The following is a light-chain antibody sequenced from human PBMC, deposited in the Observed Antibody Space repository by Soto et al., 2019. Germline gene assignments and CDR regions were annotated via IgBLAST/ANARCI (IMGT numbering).Light chain of an antibody. CDR1: SSNIGSNY. CDR2: RNN. Sequence: QSVLTQPPSASGTPGQRVNISCSGSSSNIGSNYVYWYQQLPGTAPKLLIYRNNQRPSGVPDRFSGSKSGTSASLAISGLRSEDEADYYCAAWDDSLWVFGGGTKLTVL. J-gene: IGLJ3*02. CDR3: AAWDDSLWV. V-gene: IGLV1-47*01.